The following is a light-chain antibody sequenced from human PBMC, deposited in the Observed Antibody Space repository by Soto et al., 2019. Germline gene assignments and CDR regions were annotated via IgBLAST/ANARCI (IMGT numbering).Light chain of an antibody. Sequence: QSALTQPPSASWSPGQSVTISCTGTSSDVGGYNYVSWYQQHPGKAPKLIIYEVYKRPSGVPDRFSGSKSGNTAALTVSGLQAEDEADYYCSSYVGTNSYVFGTGTKVTVL. CDR3: SSYVGTNSYV. J-gene: IGLJ1*01. V-gene: IGLV2-8*01. CDR1: SSDVGGYNY. CDR2: EVY.